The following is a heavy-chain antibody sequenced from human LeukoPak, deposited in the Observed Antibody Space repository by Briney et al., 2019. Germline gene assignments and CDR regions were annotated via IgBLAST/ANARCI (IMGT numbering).Heavy chain of an antibody. D-gene: IGHD5-24*01. CDR2: IYYSGST. V-gene: IGHV4-30-4*08. CDR3: ARDRGWLQYYFDY. Sequence: SETLSLTCTVSGGSISSGDYYWSWIRQPPGKGLERIGYIYYSGSTYYNPSLKSRVTISVDTSKNQFSLKLSSVTAADTAVYYCARDRGWLQYYFDYWGQGTLVTVSS. J-gene: IGHJ4*02. CDR1: GGSISSGDYY.